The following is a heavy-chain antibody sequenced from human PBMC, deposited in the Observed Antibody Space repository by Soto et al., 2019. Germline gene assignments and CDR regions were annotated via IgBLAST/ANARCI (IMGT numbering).Heavy chain of an antibody. V-gene: IGHV1-69*13. CDR3: ARVRDNTAMVCLDY. CDR2: IIPIFGTA. CDR1: GGTFSSYA. J-gene: IGHJ4*02. D-gene: IGHD5-18*01. Sequence: SVKVSCKASGGTFSSYAISWVRQAPGQGLEWMGGIIPIFGTANYAQKFQGRVTITADESTSTAYMELSSLRSEDTAVYYCARVRDNTAMVCLDYWGKGTLVTVSS.